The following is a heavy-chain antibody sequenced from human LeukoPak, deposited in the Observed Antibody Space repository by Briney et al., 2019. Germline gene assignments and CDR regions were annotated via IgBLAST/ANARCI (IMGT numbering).Heavy chain of an antibody. Sequence: PGGSLRLSCAASGFTFSSYWMSCVRQAPGKGLEWVSSISSSSSYIYYADSVKGRFTISRDNAKNSLYLQMNSLRAEDTAVYYCAKIPQATGIVSFDYWGQGTLVTVSS. CDR1: GFTFSSYW. J-gene: IGHJ4*02. D-gene: IGHD6-13*01. V-gene: IGHV3-21*04. CDR3: AKIPQATGIVSFDY. CDR2: ISSSSSYI.